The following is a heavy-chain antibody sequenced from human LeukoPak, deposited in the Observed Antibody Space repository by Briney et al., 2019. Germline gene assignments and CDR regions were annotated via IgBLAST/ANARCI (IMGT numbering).Heavy chain of an antibody. CDR2: IYNRGNT. V-gene: IGHV4-4*07. Sequence: SETLSLTCTVAGGSISIYYWSWIRQPAGKGLEWIGRIYNRGNTNYNPSLKSRVTMSVDTSKNQFSLKLRSVTAADTAVYYRAKDSGSLDVWGQGTTVTVSS. D-gene: IGHD3-10*01. CDR1: GGSISIYY. CDR3: AKDSGSLDV. J-gene: IGHJ6*02.